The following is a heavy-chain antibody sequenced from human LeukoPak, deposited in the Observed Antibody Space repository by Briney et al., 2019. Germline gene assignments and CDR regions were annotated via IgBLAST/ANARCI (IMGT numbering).Heavy chain of an antibody. Sequence: GGSLRLSCAASGFTFSTYSMNWVRQAPGKGPEWVSSISSSSTYIYYADSVKGRFTISRDNAKNSLYLQMNSLRAEDTAVYYCASPPGVRSNWYLFDIWGQGTMVTVSS. V-gene: IGHV3-21*01. D-gene: IGHD6-13*01. CDR2: ISSSSTYI. J-gene: IGHJ3*02. CDR3: ASPPGVRSNWYLFDI. CDR1: GFTFSTYS.